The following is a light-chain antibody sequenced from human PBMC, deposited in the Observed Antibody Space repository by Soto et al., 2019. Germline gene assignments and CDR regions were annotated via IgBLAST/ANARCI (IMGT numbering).Light chain of an antibody. J-gene: IGLJ2*01. CDR3: AAWDDSVNAVV. V-gene: IGLV1-44*01. CDR2: NNN. CDR1: SANIGSNT. Sequence: QAVVTQSPSVSGTPGQRVTISCSGSSANIGSNTVSWYQQLPGTAPKLLIYNNNQRPSGVPDRFSGSKSGTSAPLAISGLQSEDESDYYCAAWDDSVNAVVFGGGTQLTVL.